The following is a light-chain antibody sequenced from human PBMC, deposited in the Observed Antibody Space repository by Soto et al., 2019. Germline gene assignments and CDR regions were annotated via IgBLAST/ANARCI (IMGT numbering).Light chain of an antibody. V-gene: IGKV3D-20*01. Sequence: ETVLTQSPATLSLSPGDRATLSCGASQSVSSRYLAWYQQKPGLAPRLLIYDASTRATGIPDRFSGSGSGTDFPLTIRRLEPEDFAMYYCQQYGNLPPSTFGQGTKLEIK. J-gene: IGKJ2*02. CDR2: DAS. CDR3: QQYGNLPPST. CDR1: QSVSSRY.